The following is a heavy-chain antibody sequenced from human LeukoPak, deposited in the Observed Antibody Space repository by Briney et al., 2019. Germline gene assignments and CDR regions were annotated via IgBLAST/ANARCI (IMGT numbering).Heavy chain of an antibody. Sequence: GASVKVSRKASGYTFTSYGISWVRQAPGQGLEWMGWISAYNGNTNYAQKLQGRVTMTTDTSTSTAYMELRSLRSDDTAVYYCAGGYSSSPRSPPFDYWGQGTLVTVSS. CDR1: GYTFTSYG. CDR3: AGGYSSSPRSPPFDY. CDR2: ISAYNGNT. V-gene: IGHV1-18*01. J-gene: IGHJ4*02. D-gene: IGHD6-6*01.